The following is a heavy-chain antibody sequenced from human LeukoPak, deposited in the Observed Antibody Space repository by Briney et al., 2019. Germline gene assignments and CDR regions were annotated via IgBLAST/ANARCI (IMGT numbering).Heavy chain of an antibody. Sequence: ASVKVSCKASGGTFSSYAISWVRQAPGQGLEWMGGIIPIFGTANYAQKFQGRVTITADESTSTAYMELSSLRSEDTAVYYCARSAIAATTSRPFDIWGQGTMVTVSS. V-gene: IGHV1-69*13. D-gene: IGHD6-13*01. CDR3: ARSAIAATTSRPFDI. CDR1: GGTFSSYA. J-gene: IGHJ3*02. CDR2: IIPIFGTA.